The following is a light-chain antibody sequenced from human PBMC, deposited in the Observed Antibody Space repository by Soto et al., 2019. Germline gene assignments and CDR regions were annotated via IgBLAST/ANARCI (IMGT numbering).Light chain of an antibody. CDR3: TSYAGSNTDV. CDR1: SSDVGGYNY. CDR2: EVS. Sequence: QSVLTQPPSASGSPGQSVTISCTGTSSDVGGYNYVSWYQHHPGEAPQLIISEVSKRPSGVPARFFGSKSGNTASLTVSGLQAEDEADYFCTSYAGSNTDVFVTGTKLTVL. V-gene: IGLV2-8*01. J-gene: IGLJ1*01.